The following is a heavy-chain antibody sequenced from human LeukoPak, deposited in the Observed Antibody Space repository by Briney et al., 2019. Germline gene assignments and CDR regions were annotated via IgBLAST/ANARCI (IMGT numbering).Heavy chain of an antibody. CDR2: ISASGGST. Sequence: GGSLRLSCGAWGFTFRSSAMRWVRQVPGKGGEWVSGISASGGSTSYADSVRGRFIICRDNSKDTVDVEMNSLRDEDTAVYYCAKDQRWQSPHYLDSWGQGTLVTVSS. V-gene: IGHV3-23*01. J-gene: IGHJ4*02. CDR1: GFTFRSSA. CDR3: AKDQRWQSPHYLDS. D-gene: IGHD2-15*01.